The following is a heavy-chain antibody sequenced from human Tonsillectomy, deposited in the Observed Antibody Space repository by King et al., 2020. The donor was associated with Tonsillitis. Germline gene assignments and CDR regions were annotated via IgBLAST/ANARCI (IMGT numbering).Heavy chain of an antibody. CDR3: ARDSIDILTGFYKGYFDS. D-gene: IGHD3-9*01. Sequence: QVQLQESGPGLVKPSETLSLTCTVSGGSISNYYWSWLRQPAGKGLEWIGRIYSTGSTNSNPSLKSRVTMSVDTSKNQISLKLSSVTAADTAVYYCARDSIDILTGFYKGYFDSWGQGTLVTVSS. V-gene: IGHV4-4*07. CDR2: IYSTGST. J-gene: IGHJ4*02. CDR1: GGSISNYY.